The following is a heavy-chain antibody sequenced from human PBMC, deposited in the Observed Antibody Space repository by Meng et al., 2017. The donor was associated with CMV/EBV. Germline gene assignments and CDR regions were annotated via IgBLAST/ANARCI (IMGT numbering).Heavy chain of an antibody. CDR3: ARNYDFWSGYWNWFDP. V-gene: IGHV4-34*01. D-gene: IGHD3-3*01. Sequence: SGGPLRGHYCSLIRQPPGKGLEWIGEINHSGSTNYNPSLKSRVTISVDTSKNQFSLTLSSVTAADTAVYYCARNYDFWSGYWNWFDPWGQGTLVTVSS. J-gene: IGHJ5*02. CDR2: INHSGST. CDR1: GGPLRGHY.